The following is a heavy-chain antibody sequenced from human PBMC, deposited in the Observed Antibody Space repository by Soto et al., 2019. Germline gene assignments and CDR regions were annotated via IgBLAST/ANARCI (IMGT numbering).Heavy chain of an antibody. CDR3: AREGAAADLYYYYYGMDV. CDR2: TYYRSKWYN. J-gene: IGHJ6*02. D-gene: IGHD6-13*01. CDR1: GDSVSSNSAA. Sequence: SQTLSLTCAISGDSVSSNSAAWNWIRQSPSRGLEWLGRTYYRSKWYNDYAVSVKSRITINPDTSKSQFSLQLNSVTPEDTAVYYCAREGAAADLYYYYYGMDVWGQGTTVTVSS. V-gene: IGHV6-1*01.